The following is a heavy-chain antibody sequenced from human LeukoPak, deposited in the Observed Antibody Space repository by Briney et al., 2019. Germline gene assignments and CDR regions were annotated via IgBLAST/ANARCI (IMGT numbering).Heavy chain of an antibody. Sequence: SETLSLTCTVSGDSISSYFWSWIRQPAGKGLEWIGRIYISGSTNYNPSLKSRLTMSVDTSKNQFSLNLSSVTAADTAVYYCARFTYTTRPSDVWGKGTTVTVSS. J-gene: IGHJ6*04. CDR2: IYISGST. CDR1: GDSISSYF. CDR3: ARFTYTTRPSDV. V-gene: IGHV4-4*07. D-gene: IGHD3-16*01.